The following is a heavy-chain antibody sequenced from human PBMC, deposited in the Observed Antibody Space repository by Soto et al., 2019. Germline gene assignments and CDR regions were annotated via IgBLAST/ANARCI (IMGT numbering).Heavy chain of an antibody. CDR2: ISAYNGNT. Sequence: ASLKVSCKASGYTFTSYGISWVRQAPGQGLEWMGWISAYNGNTNYAQKLQGRVTMTTDTSTSTAYMELRSLRSDDTAMYYCARARYYYDSSGYLRVFDYWGQGTLVTVSS. D-gene: IGHD3-22*01. J-gene: IGHJ4*02. CDR3: ARARYYYDSSGYLRVFDY. V-gene: IGHV1-18*04. CDR1: GYTFTSYG.